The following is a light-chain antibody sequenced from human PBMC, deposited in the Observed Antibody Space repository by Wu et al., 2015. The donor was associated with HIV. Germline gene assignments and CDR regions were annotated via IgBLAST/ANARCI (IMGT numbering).Light chain of an antibody. CDR3: QQYNNWPPYS. CDR2: GAS. V-gene: IGKV3-15*01. CDR1: QSVSTY. J-gene: IGKJ2*03. Sequence: EIVMTQSPATLSVSPGEAVTLSCRASQSVSTYLAWYQQTPGQAPRLLIYGASTRPTGVPARFSGSGSGTQFTLTITNVQSADSAVYYCQQYNNWPPYSFGLGDQAGDQT.